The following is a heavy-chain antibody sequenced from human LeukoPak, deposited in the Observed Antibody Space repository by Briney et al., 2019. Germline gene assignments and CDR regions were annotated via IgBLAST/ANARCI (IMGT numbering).Heavy chain of an antibody. Sequence: ASVKVSCKTSGYTFNTYGIAWVRQAPGRGLEWMGWISAYNGNTNYAQNLQDGVTMTTDTSTTTAYMELRSLRSDDSAVYYCAREGSLYDSGNYYLSWFDPWGQGTLVTVSS. CDR1: GYTFNTYG. CDR3: AREGSLYDSGNYYLSWFDP. J-gene: IGHJ5*02. CDR2: ISAYNGNT. D-gene: IGHD3-22*01. V-gene: IGHV1-18*01.